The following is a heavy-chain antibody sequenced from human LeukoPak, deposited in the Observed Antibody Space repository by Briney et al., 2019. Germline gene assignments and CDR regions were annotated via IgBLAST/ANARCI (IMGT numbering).Heavy chain of an antibody. CDR1: GFTFSSYA. D-gene: IGHD6-19*01. V-gene: IGHV3-30-3*01. Sequence: GGSLRLSCAASGFTFSSYAMHWVRQAPGKGLEWVAVISYDGSNKYYADSVKGRFTISRDNSKNTLYPQMNSLRAEDTAVYYCARDHGNSGWYFWYYYGMDVWGQGTTVTVSS. CDR3: ARDHGNSGWYFWYYYGMDV. CDR2: ISYDGSNK. J-gene: IGHJ6*02.